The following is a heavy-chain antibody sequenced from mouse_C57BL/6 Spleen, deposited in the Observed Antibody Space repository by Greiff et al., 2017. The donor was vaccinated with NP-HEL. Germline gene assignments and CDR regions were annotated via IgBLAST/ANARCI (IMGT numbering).Heavy chain of an antibody. Sequence: EVQLQQSVAELVRPGASVKLSCTASGFNIKNTYMHWVKQRPEQGLEWIGRIDPANGNTKYSPKVQGKATITADTSPNTDYLQLSSLTSEDTAIYYCARGGRLTPYFDYWGQGTTLTVSS. J-gene: IGHJ2*01. V-gene: IGHV14-3*01. CDR3: ARGGRLTPYFDY. CDR2: IDPANGNT. CDR1: GFNIKNTY.